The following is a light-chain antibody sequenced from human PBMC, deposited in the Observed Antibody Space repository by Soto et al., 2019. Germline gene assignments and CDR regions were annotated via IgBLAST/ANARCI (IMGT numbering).Light chain of an antibody. CDR3: GTWDSSLSSWV. CDR1: YSNIGNNY. J-gene: IGLJ3*02. CDR2: DNN. Sequence: QSVLTQPPSVSAAPGQRVTISCSGSYSNIGNNYVSLYQQFPGTAPKLLIYDNNKRPSGTPDRFSGSKSGTSATLGITGLQTGDEADYYCGTWDSSLSSWVFGGGTKLTVL. V-gene: IGLV1-51*01.